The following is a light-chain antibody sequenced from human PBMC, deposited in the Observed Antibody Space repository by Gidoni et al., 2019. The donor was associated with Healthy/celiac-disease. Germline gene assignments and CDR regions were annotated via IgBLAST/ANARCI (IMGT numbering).Light chain of an antibody. V-gene: IGLV2-23*01. CDR3: CSYAGSSTLV. CDR1: SSDVGSYNL. CDR2: EGS. J-gene: IGLJ2*01. Sequence: QSALPQPASVSGSPGQSITISCTGTSSDVGSYNLVSWYQQHPGQAPKLMIYEGSKRPSGVSNRFSGSKSGNTASLTISGLLAEDEADYYCCSYAGSSTLVFGGGTKLTVL.